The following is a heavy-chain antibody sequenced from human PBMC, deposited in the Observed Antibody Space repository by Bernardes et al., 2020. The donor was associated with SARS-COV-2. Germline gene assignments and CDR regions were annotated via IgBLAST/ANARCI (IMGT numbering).Heavy chain of an antibody. CDR1: GGCIRSGGYY. V-gene: IGHV4-31*03. D-gene: IGHD1-1*01. CDR3: ARVGTTGTDLGY. Sequence: SETLSLRCTVSGGCIRSGGYYWSWILQHPGKGLEWIGYIYYSGSTYYNPSLKSRVTISVDTSKNQFSLKLRSDDTAVYYCARVGTTGTDLGYWGQGTLVTVSS. CDR2: IYYSGST. J-gene: IGHJ4*02.